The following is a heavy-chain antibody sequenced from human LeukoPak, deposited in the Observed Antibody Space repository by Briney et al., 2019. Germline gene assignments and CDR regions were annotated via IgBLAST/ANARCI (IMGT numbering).Heavy chain of an antibody. CDR3: ARVRNDILTGYYLFDY. D-gene: IGHD3-9*01. V-gene: IGHV4-4*02. Sequence: SETLSLTCAVSGGSISSSNWWSWVRQPPGKGLEWIGEIYHSGSTNYNPSLKSRVTISVDKSKNQFSLKLSSVTAADTAVYYCARVRNDILTGYYLFDYWGQGTLVTASS. CDR1: GGSISSSNW. CDR2: IYHSGST. J-gene: IGHJ4*02.